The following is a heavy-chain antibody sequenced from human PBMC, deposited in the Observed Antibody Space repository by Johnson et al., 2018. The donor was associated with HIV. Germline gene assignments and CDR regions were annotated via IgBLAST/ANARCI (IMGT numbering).Heavy chain of an antibody. D-gene: IGHD6-19*01. CDR3: AGGGAGKNAFDI. CDR1: GFTFSSYG. CDR2: ISYDGSTN. J-gene: IGHJ3*02. Sequence: QVQLVESGGGVVQPGRSLRLSCAASGFTFSSYGMHWVRQAPGKGLEWVAVISYDGSTNYYADSVKGRFTISRDNAKNSLYLQMNSLRAEDTAVYYCAGGGAGKNAFDIWGQGTMVTVS. V-gene: IGHV3-30*03.